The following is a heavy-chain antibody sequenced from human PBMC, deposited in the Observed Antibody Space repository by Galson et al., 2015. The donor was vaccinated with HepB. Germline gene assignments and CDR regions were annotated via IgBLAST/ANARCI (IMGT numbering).Heavy chain of an antibody. V-gene: IGHV3-49*03. J-gene: IGHJ6*01. CDR2: IRKKAYGETT. CDR3: GRAKEGPTGDAEY. D-gene: IGHD2-2*01. Sequence: SLRLSCAASGFTFGDYGMSWFRQAPGKGLEWVGFIRKKAYGETTEYAASVKVRFTISRDDSKSIANLQMNSLQTEDAAVYYCGRAKEGPTGDAEYRGQGASVSVSS. CDR1: GFTFGDYG.